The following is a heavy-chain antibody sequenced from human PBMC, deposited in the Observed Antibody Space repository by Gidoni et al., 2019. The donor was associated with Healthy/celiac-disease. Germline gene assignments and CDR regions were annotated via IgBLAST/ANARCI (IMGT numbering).Heavy chain of an antibody. V-gene: IGHV3-23*01. CDR3: AKEEGYYGMDV. CDR2: ISGSGGST. CDR1: GFTFSSYA. Sequence: EVQLLASGGGLLPPGGSLRLSCAASGFTFSSYAMRWVRQAPGKGLEWVSAISGSGGSTYYEESVKGRFTISRDNSKNTLYRQMNSLRAEDTAVYYCAKEEGYYGMDVWGQGTTVTVSS. J-gene: IGHJ6*02.